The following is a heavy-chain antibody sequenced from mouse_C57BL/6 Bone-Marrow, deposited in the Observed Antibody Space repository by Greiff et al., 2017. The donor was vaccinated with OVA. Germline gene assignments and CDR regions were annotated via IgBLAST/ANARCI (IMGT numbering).Heavy chain of an antibody. CDR2: IRLKSDNYAT. J-gene: IGHJ3*01. V-gene: IGHV6-3*01. CDR3: IRPSWFAY. Sequence: DVMLVESGGGLVQPGGSMKLSCVASGFTFSNYWMNWVRQSPEKGLEWVAQIRLKSDNYATHYAESVKGRFTISRDDSKSSVYLQMNNLRAEDTGIYYCIRPSWFAYWGQGTLVTVSA. CDR1: GFTFSNYW.